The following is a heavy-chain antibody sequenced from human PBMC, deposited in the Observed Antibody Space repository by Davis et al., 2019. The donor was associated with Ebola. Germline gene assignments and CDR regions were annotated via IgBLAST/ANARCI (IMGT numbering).Heavy chain of an antibody. Sequence: ASVQVSCNASAYTFTRYGISWVRQAPGHGLERQGWISGYEDHTNYAPRFQGRITLTKDRATSTVYMELRSLTSDDTAVYYCARGLGTSSGAHFFYYGMDVWGEGTSVAVSS. D-gene: IGHD3-10*01. CDR1: AYTFTRYG. CDR3: ARGLGTSSGAHFFYYGMDV. CDR2: ISGYEDHT. J-gene: IGHJ6*04. V-gene: IGHV1-18*04.